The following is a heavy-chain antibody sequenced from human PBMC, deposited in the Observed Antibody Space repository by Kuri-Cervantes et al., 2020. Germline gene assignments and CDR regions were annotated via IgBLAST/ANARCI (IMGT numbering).Heavy chain of an antibody. CDR2: INAGNGDT. Sequence: ASVKVSCKASGYTFTSYGISWVRQAPGQRLEWMGWINAGNGDTKYSQNLQGRVTFTRDTSASTAYMDLSSLRSGDTAVYYCASPYIFRGAMYRGFDYWGQGTLVTVSS. D-gene: IGHD3-10*01. V-gene: IGHV1-3*01. CDR3: ASPYIFRGAMYRGFDY. J-gene: IGHJ4*02. CDR1: GYTFTSYG.